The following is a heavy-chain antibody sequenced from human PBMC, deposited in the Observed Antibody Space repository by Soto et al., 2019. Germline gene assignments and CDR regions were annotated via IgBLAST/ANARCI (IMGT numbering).Heavy chain of an antibody. CDR2: ISGSGGST. D-gene: IGHD6-13*01. Sequence: EVQLLESGGGLVQPGGSLRLSCAAAGFTFSIYAMSWVRQAPGKGLEWVSAISGSGGSTYYADPVKGRFTISRDNSKNTLYLQMNSLRAAATAVYYCAKATRGGAATLVRDYWGQGTLVTVSS. J-gene: IGHJ4*02. CDR3: AKATRGGAATLVRDY. CDR1: GFTFSIYA. V-gene: IGHV3-23*01.